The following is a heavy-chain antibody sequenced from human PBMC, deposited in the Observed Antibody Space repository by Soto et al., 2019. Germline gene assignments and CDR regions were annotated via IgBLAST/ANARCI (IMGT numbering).Heavy chain of an antibody. Sequence: QVQLQESGPGLVKPSQTLSLTCTVSGTTISSGDHYWSRIRQDPGKGLEWIGYMYYTGKTYYNTSRQSRVTLSVDTSKNQFSLKMTSVTAADTAMYFCARVYGRGDYFDFWGRGTLVSVSS. CDR1: GTTISSGDHY. CDR3: ARVYGRGDYFDF. D-gene: IGHD1-26*01. J-gene: IGHJ4*02. V-gene: IGHV4-30-4*01. CDR2: MYYTGKT.